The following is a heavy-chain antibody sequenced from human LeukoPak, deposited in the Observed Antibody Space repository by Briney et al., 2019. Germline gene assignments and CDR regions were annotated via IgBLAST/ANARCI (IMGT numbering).Heavy chain of an antibody. D-gene: IGHD2-2*01. CDR3: ARGRYSYCSSTSCPDLVY. V-gene: IGHV4-39*01. CDR1: GGSISSSSYY. Sequence: SETLSLTCTVSGGSISSSSYYWGWIRQPPGKGLEWIGSIYYSGSTYYNPSLKSRVTISVDTSKNQFSLKLSSVTAADTAVYYCARGRYSYCSSTSCPDLVYWGQGTLVTVSS. CDR2: IYYSGST. J-gene: IGHJ4*02.